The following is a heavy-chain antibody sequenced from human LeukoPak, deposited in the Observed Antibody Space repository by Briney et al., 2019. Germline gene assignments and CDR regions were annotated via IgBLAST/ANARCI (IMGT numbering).Heavy chain of an antibody. CDR2: ISSSSSYI. CDR1: GFTFSSYS. J-gene: IGHJ6*02. CDR3: ARDGLYYYGMDV. V-gene: IGHV3-21*01. Sequence: GGSLRLSCAASGFTFSSYSMNWVRQAPGKGLEWVSSISSSSSYIYYADSVKGRFTISRDNAKNSLYLQMNSLRAEDTAVYYCARDGLYYYGMDVWGQGTTVTVSS.